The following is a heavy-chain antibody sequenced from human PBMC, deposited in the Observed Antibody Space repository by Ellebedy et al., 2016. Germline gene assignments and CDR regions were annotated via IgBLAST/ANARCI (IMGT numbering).Heavy chain of an antibody. D-gene: IGHD1-1*01. J-gene: IGHJ4*02. V-gene: IGHV1-69*13. CDR1: GGTFSSYA. CDR3: ARGFRHKTGTRYYFDY. Sequence: SVKVSXXASGGTFSSYAISWVRQAPGQGLEWMGGIIPIFGTANYAQKFQGRVTITADESTSTAYMELSSLRSEDTAVYYCARGFRHKTGTRYYFDYWGQGTLVTVSS. CDR2: IIPIFGTA.